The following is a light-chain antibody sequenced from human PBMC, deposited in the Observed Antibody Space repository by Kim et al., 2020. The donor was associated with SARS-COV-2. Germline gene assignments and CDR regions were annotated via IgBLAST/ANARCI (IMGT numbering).Light chain of an antibody. J-gene: IGKJ2*01. Sequence: VSPGEVATLSCRASQSVGSNLAWYQQKPGQAPSLLIYGASTRATGIPARFSGSGSGTEFTLTISSLQSEDFALYYCQQYNDWPLYTFGQGTKVEI. V-gene: IGKV3-15*01. CDR3: QQYNDWPLYT. CDR2: GAS. CDR1: QSVGSN.